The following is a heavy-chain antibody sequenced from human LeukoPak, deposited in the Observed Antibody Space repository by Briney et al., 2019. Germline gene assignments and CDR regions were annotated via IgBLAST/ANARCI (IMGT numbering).Heavy chain of an antibody. D-gene: IGHD3-22*01. CDR1: GFTFSSFA. V-gene: IGHV3-15*01. CDR3: ATDFYDTT. J-gene: IGHJ5*02. CDR2: IRSNSDGGTI. Sequence: GGSLRLSCAASGFTFSSFAMTWVRQAPGKGLEWVGRIRSNSDGGTIDYAAPVKGRFALSRDDSKNTLYLQMNSLQTEDTAVYYCATDFYDTTWGQGTLVTVSS.